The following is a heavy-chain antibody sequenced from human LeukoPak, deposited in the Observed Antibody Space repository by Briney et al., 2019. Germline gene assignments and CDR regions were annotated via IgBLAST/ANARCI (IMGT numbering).Heavy chain of an antibody. CDR2: IYYSGST. CDR1: GGSISSYY. J-gene: IGHJ4*02. D-gene: IGHD3-16*01. V-gene: IGHV4-59*12. Sequence: SETLSLTCTVSGGSISSYYWSWIRQPPGKGLEWIGYIYYSGSTYYNPSLKSRATISVDTSKNQFSLKLSSVTAADTAVYYCARESNVWGSYFPDYWGQGTLVTVSS. CDR3: ARESNVWGSYFPDY.